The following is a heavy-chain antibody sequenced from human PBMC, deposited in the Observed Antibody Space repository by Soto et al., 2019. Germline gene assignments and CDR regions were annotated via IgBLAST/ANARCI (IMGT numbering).Heavy chain of an antibody. CDR2: VHYSGTT. CDR3: ARGKIIGP. V-gene: IGHV4-59*01. Sequence: PSATLSLTCTVSGGSISTYYWTWIRQPPGKGLEWIGYVHYSGTTNYNPSLKSQVTMSVDTSKNQFSLKLRSVTAADTAVYYCARGKIIGPWGQGTLVTVSS. J-gene: IGHJ5*02. D-gene: IGHD3-3*01. CDR1: GGSISTYY.